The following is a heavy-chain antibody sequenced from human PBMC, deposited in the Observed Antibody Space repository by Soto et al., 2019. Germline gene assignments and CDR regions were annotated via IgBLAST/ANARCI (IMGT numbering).Heavy chain of an antibody. Sequence: QVQLQESGPGLVKPSQTLSLTCTVSGVSVSSDDYFWSWIRQPPGKGLEWIGYIHHPGSTHYNPSLKSRVTISVDKSKNEFSLKLSSVTAADKAVYYCAREGDAFGAPFEYWGQGTLVTVSS. CDR1: GVSVSSDDYF. V-gene: IGHV4-30-4*01. D-gene: IGHD3-10*01. CDR2: IHHPGST. CDR3: AREGDAFGAPFEY. J-gene: IGHJ4*02.